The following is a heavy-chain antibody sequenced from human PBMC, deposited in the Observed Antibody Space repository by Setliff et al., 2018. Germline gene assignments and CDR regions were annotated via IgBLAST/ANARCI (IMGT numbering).Heavy chain of an antibody. CDR2: IYLGGSP. V-gene: IGHV4-4*02. CDR1: GDSIDTDIW. J-gene: IGHJ5*02. Sequence: SQTLSLTCTVSGDSIDTDIWWSWVRQSPGKGLEWIGEIYLGGSPTYNPSLKSRVTISIYKSKNQLSLDLTSVTAADTAVYYCARNWHWGFDPWGRGALVTVSS. CDR3: ARNWHWGFDP. D-gene: IGHD1-7*01.